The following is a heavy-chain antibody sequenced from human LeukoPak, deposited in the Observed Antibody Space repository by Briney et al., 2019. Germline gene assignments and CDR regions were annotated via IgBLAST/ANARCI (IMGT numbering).Heavy chain of an antibody. CDR2: IKTDGSQK. J-gene: IGHJ3*01. CDR3: AREWAVATPAFDL. D-gene: IGHD5-12*01. Sequence: GGSLRLSCAASGFTFNKYWMTWVRQAPGKGLEWVATIKTDGSQKYYVDSVKGRFSISRDNANNSLYLQMNSLRAEDTALYYCAREWAVATPAFDLWGQGTMVTVSS. CDR1: GFTFNKYW. V-gene: IGHV3-7*03.